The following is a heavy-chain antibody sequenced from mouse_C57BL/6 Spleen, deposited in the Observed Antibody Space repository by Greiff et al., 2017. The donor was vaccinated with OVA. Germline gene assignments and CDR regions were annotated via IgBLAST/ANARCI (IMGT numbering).Heavy chain of an antibody. V-gene: IGHV1-85*01. J-gene: IGHJ3*01. Sequence: QVQLKQSGPELVKPGASVKLSCKASGYTFTSYDINWVKQRPGQGLEWIGWIYPRDGSTKYNEKFKGKATLTVDTSSSTAYMELHSLTSEDSAVYFCARRYDYDDGWFAYWGQGTLVTVSA. D-gene: IGHD2-4*01. CDR2: IYPRDGST. CDR1: GYTFTSYD. CDR3: ARRYDYDDGWFAY.